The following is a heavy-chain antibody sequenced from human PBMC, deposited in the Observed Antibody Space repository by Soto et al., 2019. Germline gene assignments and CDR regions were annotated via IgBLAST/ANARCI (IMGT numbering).Heavy chain of an antibody. CDR1: GYTFTSYA. CDR3: AREAAVAGTAFDH. J-gene: IGHJ5*02. D-gene: IGHD6-19*01. Sequence: ASVKVSCKASGYTFTSYAMHWVRQAPGQRLEWMGWINAGNGNTKYSQKFQGRVTITRDTSASTAYMELSPLRSDDTAVYYCAREAAVAGTAFDHWGQGTLVTVSS. V-gene: IGHV1-3*01. CDR2: INAGNGNT.